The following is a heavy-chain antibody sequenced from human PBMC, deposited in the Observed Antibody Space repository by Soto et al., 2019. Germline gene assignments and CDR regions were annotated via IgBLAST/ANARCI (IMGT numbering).Heavy chain of an antibody. CDR2: INHSGST. V-gene: IGHV4-34*01. CDR3: ARGPPRYDFWSGQAGY. J-gene: IGHJ4*02. D-gene: IGHD3-3*01. CDR1: CGSFSGYY. Sequence: SETLSLTCAVYCGSFSGYYLSWIRQPPGKGLEWIGEINHSGSTNYNPSLKSRVTISVDTSKNQFSLKLSSVTAADTAVYYCARGPPRYDFWSGQAGYWGQGTLVTVSS.